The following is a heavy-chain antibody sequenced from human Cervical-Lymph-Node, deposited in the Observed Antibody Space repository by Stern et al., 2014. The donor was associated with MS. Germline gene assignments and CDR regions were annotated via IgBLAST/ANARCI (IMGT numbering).Heavy chain of an antibody. CDR2: IIPMVGAA. Sequence: VQLVESGAEERKPGSSVKVSCKASGGTFSNLAISWLRQVPGQGLEWMGGIIPMVGAANYAQKFQGTVTITADESTNTVYMELSSLRAEDAALYYCARDKEAHYFDSWGQGTLVTVSS. CDR3: ARDKEAHYFDS. J-gene: IGHJ4*02. CDR1: GGTFSNLA. V-gene: IGHV1-69*01.